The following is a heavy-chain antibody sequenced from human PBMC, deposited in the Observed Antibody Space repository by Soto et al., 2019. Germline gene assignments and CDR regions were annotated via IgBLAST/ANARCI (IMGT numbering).Heavy chain of an antibody. V-gene: IGHV4-39*02. Sequence: ETLSLTCTVSGDSISSGFYFWGWVRQPPGKGLEWIGTIYYSGSTYYTPSLKSRVTISVDTSQNQFSLKLSSVTAADTAVYYCARERPDGSRLDSRGQGTPVTVSS. CDR2: IYYSGST. D-gene: IGHD6-13*01. J-gene: IGHJ5*01. CDR3: ARERPDGSRLDS. CDR1: GDSISSGFYF.